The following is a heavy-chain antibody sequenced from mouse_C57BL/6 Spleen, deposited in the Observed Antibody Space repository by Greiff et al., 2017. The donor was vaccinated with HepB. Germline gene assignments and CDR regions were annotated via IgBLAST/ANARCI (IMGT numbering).Heavy chain of an antibody. CDR2: IYPGSGST. J-gene: IGHJ1*03. Sequence: QVQLQQPGAELVKPGASVKMSCKASGYTFTSYWITWVKQRPGQGLEWIGDIYPGSGSTNYNEKFKSKATLTVDTSSSTAYMQLSSLTSEDSAVYCCVTVYDYAWYFDVWGTGTTVTVSS. CDR1: GYTFTSYW. V-gene: IGHV1-55*01. D-gene: IGHD2-4*01. CDR3: VTVYDYAWYFDV.